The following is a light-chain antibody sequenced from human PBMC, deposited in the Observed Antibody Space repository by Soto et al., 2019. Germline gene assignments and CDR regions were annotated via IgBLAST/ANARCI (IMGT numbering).Light chain of an antibody. J-gene: IGKJ1*01. V-gene: IGKV1-5*03. CDR2: KAS. Sequence: DIQVTQSPASWFSFLWEIVTIAFRASQNIRSFLAWYQQKPGKATKLLIYKASILESGVPLRFSGSGSGTEFTLTIDSLQADDFATYFCQQYNSYWTFGQGTKVEIK. CDR1: QNIRSF. CDR3: QQYNSYWT.